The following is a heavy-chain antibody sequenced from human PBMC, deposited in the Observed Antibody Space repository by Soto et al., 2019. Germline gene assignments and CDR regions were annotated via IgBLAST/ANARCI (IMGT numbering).Heavy chain of an antibody. V-gene: IGHV3-30-3*01. J-gene: IGHJ4*02. Sequence: QVQLVESGGGVVQPGRSLRLSCAASGFTFSSYAMHWVRQAPGKGLEWVAIISYDGYNKYYADSVKGRFTISRDNSKNTLYLQMNSLRAEDTAVYYWARDPNGAVDYWGQGTLVTVSS. CDR3: ARDPNGAVDY. D-gene: IGHD1-1*01. CDR2: ISYDGYNK. CDR1: GFTFSSYA.